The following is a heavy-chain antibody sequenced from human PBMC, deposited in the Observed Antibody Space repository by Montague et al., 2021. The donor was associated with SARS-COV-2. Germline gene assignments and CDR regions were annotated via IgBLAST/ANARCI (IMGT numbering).Heavy chain of an antibody. V-gene: IGHV2-5*02. CDR2: IYWDDDK. CDR3: THYRPSTGGT. Sequence: PALVKPTQTLTLTCTFPGFSLTTSGVSVNWIRQPSGKALEWLALIYWDDDKRYSSSLGSRLTITKDTSKNQVVLTMTNMDPVDTATYFCTHYRPSTGGTWGQGALVTVSS. J-gene: IGHJ5*02. D-gene: IGHD3-16*01. CDR1: GFSLTTSGVS.